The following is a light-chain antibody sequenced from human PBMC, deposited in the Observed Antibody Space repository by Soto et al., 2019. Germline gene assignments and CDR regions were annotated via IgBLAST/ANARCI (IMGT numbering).Light chain of an antibody. Sequence: QSALTQPASVSGSPGQSITISCTGTSSDVGGYNYVSWYQHHPGKAPKLIIYDVSHRPSGVSNRFSGSKSGNTASLTISGLQAEDEADYYCNSYTSSSTRVFGGGTKLTVL. J-gene: IGLJ2*01. CDR1: SSDVGGYNY. CDR2: DVS. CDR3: NSYTSSSTRV. V-gene: IGLV2-14*03.